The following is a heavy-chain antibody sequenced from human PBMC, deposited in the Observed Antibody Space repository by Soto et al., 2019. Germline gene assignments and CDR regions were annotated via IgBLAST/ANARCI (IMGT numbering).Heavy chain of an antibody. V-gene: IGHV4-39*01. CDR1: GGSISSSNYY. D-gene: IGHD3-10*01. CDR3: ARHYYGSGSYSTPNWFDP. J-gene: IGHJ5*02. Sequence: PSETLSLTCTVSGGSISSSNYYWAWIRQPPGKGLEWIGSIYYSGSTYYNPSLKSRVTISVDTSKNHFSLKLSSVTAADTAVYYCARHYYGSGSYSTPNWFDPWGQGTQVTVSS. CDR2: IYYSGST.